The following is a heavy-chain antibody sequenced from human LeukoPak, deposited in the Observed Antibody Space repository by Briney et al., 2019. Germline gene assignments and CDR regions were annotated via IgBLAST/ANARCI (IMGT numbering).Heavy chain of an antibody. D-gene: IGHD1-26*01. CDR2: ITSGSTI. CDR1: GFTFSDYY. V-gene: IGHV3-11*01. Sequence: GGSLRLSCAASGFTFSDYYMSWIRQAPGKGLEWVSYITSGSTIYYADSVKGRFTISRDNAKNSLYLQMNSLRAEDTAAYYCAREYSGSYLEGSFDYWGQGTLVTVSS. J-gene: IGHJ4*02. CDR3: AREYSGSYLEGSFDY.